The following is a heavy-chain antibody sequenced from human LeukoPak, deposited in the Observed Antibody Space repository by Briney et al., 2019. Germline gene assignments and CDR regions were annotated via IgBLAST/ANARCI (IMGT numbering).Heavy chain of an antibody. CDR1: GYTFTGYY. Sequence: VASVKVSCKASGYTFTGYYLHWVRQAPGQGLEWMGWINPNSGGTNYAQKFQGRVTMTRDTSISTAYMELSRLRSDDTAVYYCARKSKPYYYGSGSYYNVLDYWGQGTLVTVSS. V-gene: IGHV1-2*02. CDR3: ARKSKPYYYGSGSYYNVLDY. D-gene: IGHD3-10*01. CDR2: INPNSGGT. J-gene: IGHJ4*02.